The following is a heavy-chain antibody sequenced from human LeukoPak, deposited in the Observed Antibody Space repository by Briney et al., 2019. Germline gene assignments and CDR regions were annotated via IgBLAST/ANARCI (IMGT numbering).Heavy chain of an antibody. J-gene: IGHJ4*02. V-gene: IGHV4-34*01. CDR2: INHSGST. CDR1: GGSFSGYY. D-gene: IGHD6-19*01. CDR3: ARSSLGIAVAGTSFDY. Sequence: PSETLSLTCAVYGGSFSGYYWSWIRQPPGKGLEWIGEINHSGSTNYNPSLKSRVTISVDTSKNQFSLKLSSVTAADTAVYYCARSSLGIAVAGTSFDYWGQGTLVTVSS.